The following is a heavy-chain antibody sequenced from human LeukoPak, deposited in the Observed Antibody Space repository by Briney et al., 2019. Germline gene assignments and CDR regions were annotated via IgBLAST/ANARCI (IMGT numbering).Heavy chain of an antibody. J-gene: IGHJ6*03. V-gene: IGHV1-69*05. Sequence: SVKVSCKASGGSFSSYAISWVRQAHGQGLEWMGGIIPIFGTANYAQKFQGRVTTTTDESTSTAYMELSSLRSEDTAVYYCAQSSTFFYYYMDVWGKGTTVTVSS. D-gene: IGHD6-6*01. CDR2: IIPIFGTA. CDR3: AQSSTFFYYYMDV. CDR1: GGSFSSYA.